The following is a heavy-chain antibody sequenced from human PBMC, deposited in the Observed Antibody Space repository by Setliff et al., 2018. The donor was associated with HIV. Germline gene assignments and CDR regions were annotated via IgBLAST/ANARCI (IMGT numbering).Heavy chain of an antibody. Sequence: PGGSLRLSCAASGFTFSNYEMNWVRQAPGKGLEWVSVISGSGDITYYRESVKGRFTVSRDNSNNTVYLQMNSLRAEDTAMYYCAKTQTVITVYGPFDSWGQGTPVTVSS. CDR1: GFTFSNYE. CDR3: AKTQTVITVYGPFDS. J-gene: IGHJ4*02. V-gene: IGHV3-23*01. CDR2: ISGSGDIT. D-gene: IGHD4-4*01.